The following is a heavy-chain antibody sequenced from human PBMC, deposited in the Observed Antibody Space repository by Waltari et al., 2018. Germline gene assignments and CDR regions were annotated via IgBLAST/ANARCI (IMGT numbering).Heavy chain of an antibody. Sequence: QVQLVESGGGVVQPGRSLRLSCAASGFTFSSYAMHWVRQAPGKGLEWVAVISYDGSNKYYADSVKGRFTISRDNSKNTLYLQMNSLRAEDTAVYYCARDLRYGGRGQWLPGYGMDVWGQGTTVTVSS. D-gene: IGHD6-19*01. J-gene: IGHJ6*02. CDR2: ISYDGSNK. CDR1: GFTFSSYA. V-gene: IGHV3-30*07. CDR3: ARDLRYGGRGQWLPGYGMDV.